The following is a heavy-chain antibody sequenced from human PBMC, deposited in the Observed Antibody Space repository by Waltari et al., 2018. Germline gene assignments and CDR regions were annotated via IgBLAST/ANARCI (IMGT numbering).Heavy chain of an antibody. CDR2: IYYSGST. CDR1: GGSISSSSYY. D-gene: IGHD6-13*01. V-gene: IGHV4-39*07. J-gene: IGHJ6*03. CDR3: ASGGSSWIYYYYYMDV. Sequence: QLQLQESGPGLVKPSETLSLTCTVSGGSISSSSYYWGWIRQPPGKGLEWIGSIYYSGSTYYNPSLKSRVTISVDTSKNQFSLKLSSVTAADTAVYYCASGGSSWIYYYYYMDVWGKGTTVTVSS.